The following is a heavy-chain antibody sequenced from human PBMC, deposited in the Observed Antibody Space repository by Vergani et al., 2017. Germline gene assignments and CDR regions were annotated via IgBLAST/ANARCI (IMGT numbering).Heavy chain of an antibody. J-gene: IGHJ4*02. CDR2: IYYSESP. D-gene: IGHD3-10*01. CDR3: ARTFGSGSYYSFDY. Sequence: QVQLQESGPGLVKPSETLSLTCTVSGGSISGYYWSWIRQPPGKGLEWIGYIYYSESPNYNSSLKSRVTISVDTSKNQFSLNLSSVTAADTAVFYCARTFGSGSYYSFDYWGQGTLVTVSS. CDR1: GGSISGYY. V-gene: IGHV4-59*01.